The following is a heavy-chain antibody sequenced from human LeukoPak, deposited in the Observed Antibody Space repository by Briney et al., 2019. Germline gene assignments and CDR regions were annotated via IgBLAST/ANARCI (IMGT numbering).Heavy chain of an antibody. V-gene: IGHV1-18*01. CDR2: ISAYNGNR. CDR1: GYTFTSYG. D-gene: IGHD6-19*01. Sequence: ASVKVSCKASGYTFTSYGISWVRQAPGQGLEWMGWISAYNGNRNYAQKLQGRVTMTTDTSTSTAYMELRSLRSDDTAVYYCATGIAVFDAFDIWGQGTMVTVSS. J-gene: IGHJ3*02. CDR3: ATGIAVFDAFDI.